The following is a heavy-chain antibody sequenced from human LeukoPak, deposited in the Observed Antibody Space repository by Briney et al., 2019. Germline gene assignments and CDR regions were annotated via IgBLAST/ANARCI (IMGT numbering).Heavy chain of an antibody. CDR2: MSRSGNSI. J-gene: IGHJ4*02. V-gene: IGHV3-48*03. D-gene: IGHD5-12*01. Sequence: GVSLRLSCAASGFTFSSYEMKWVRQAPGKGLEWLSYMSRSGNSIFYADSVRGRITTSRANAKNSLYLQMHSLRAEDAAVYYCARPYSAYAFDYWGQGTLVTVSS. CDR1: GFTFSSYE. CDR3: ARPYSAYAFDY.